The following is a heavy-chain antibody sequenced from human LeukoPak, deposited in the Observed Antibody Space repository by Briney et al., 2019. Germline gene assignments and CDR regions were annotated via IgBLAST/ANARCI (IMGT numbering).Heavy chain of an antibody. CDR1: GYTFTGYY. V-gene: IGHV1-2*02. CDR2: IKSKSGGT. D-gene: IGHD1-26*01. CDR3: AREKLGAPDY. J-gene: IGHJ4*02. Sequence: ASVKVSCKASGYTFTGYYMHWVRQAPAQGLEWIGWIKSKSGGTNYAQKFQGRVTMTRDTSITTVNMELSRLRYDDTGMYYCAREKLGAPDYWGQGTLVTVSS.